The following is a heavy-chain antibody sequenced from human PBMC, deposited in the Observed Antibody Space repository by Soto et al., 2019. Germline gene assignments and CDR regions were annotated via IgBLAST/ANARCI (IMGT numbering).Heavy chain of an antibody. J-gene: IGHJ6*04. V-gene: IGHV5-10-1*01. D-gene: IGHD1-1*01. CDR1: GYSFTSYW. CDR2: IDPSDSYT. Sequence: GESLKISCKGSGYSFTSYWINWVRQMRGKGLEWMGRIDPSDSYTNYSPSFQGHVTISADKSISTAYLQWSSLKASDTAMYYCARVMEALGYFYYGMDVWGKGTTVTVSS. CDR3: ARVMEALGYFYYGMDV.